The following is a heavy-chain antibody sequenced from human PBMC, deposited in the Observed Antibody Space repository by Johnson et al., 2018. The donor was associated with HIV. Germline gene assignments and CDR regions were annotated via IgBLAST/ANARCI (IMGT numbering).Heavy chain of an antibody. Sequence: QVQLVESGGGVVQPGRSLRLSCAASRFTFSSHAMHWVRQAPGKGLEWVAVISYDGTKKNYADSVKGRFTISRDNSKNTLCLQMNSLRAEDTAVYYCAKEGRYVEGAFDIWGQGTMVTVSS. CDR3: AKEGRYVEGAFDI. CDR2: ISYDGTKK. J-gene: IGHJ3*02. CDR1: RFTFSSHA. V-gene: IGHV3-30*04. D-gene: IGHD5-12*01.